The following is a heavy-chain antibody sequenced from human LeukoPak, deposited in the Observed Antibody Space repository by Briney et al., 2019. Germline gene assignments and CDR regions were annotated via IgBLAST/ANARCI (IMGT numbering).Heavy chain of an antibody. V-gene: IGHV4-39*07. J-gene: IGHJ4*02. D-gene: IGHD3-16*01. CDR1: GGSISSSSYY. CDR3: ASLRLGRVDY. Sequence: PSETLSLTCTVSGGSISSSSYYWGWIRQHPGKGLEWIGEINHSGSTNYNPSLKSRVTISVDTSKNQFSLKLSSVTAADTAVYYCASLRLGRVDYWGQGTLVTVSS. CDR2: INHSGST.